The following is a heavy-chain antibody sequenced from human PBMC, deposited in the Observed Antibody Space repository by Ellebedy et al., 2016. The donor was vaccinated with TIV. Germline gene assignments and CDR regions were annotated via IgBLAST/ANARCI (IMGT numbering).Heavy chain of an antibody. CDR1: GGSVSSGSHY. V-gene: IGHV4-61*01. J-gene: IGHJ6*02. Sequence: SETLSLTCTVSGGSVSSGSHYWNWIRQPPGKGLEWIGYSYYIGTTNYNPSLKSRVPLSEDTSKNQFSLGLRSVTAADTAVYYCAGGSYTPYGMDVWGRGTTVIVSS. CDR2: SYYIGTT. CDR3: AGGSYTPYGMDV. D-gene: IGHD1-26*01.